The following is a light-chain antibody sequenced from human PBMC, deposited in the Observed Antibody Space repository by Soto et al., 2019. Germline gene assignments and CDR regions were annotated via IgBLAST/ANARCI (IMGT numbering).Light chain of an antibody. CDR1: QSVRNSY. J-gene: IGKJ5*01. Sequence: EIVLTQSPGTLSLSPGERATLSCRASQSVRNSYLAWYQQKPGQAPRLLMSGASSRSTGIPDRFSGNGSGTDFTLTISRLEPEDFAVYYCQQYGNSPQINFGQVTRPEIK. CDR3: QQYGNSPQIN. V-gene: IGKV3-20*01. CDR2: GAS.